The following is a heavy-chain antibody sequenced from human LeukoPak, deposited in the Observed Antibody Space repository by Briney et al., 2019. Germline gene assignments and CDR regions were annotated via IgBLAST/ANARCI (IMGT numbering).Heavy chain of an antibody. D-gene: IGHD3-10*01. CDR3: ARDYGTRSLYGSGSYYKWSWYFDL. V-gene: IGHV4-30-4*01. CDR1: GGSISIGDYY. Sequence: PSETLSLTCTVSGGSISIGDYYWSWIRQPPGKGLEWIGYIYYSGSTYYNPSLKSRVTISVDTSKNQFSLKLSSVTAADTAVYYCARDYGTRSLYGSGSYYKWSWYFDLWGRGTLVTVSS. J-gene: IGHJ2*01. CDR2: IYYSGST.